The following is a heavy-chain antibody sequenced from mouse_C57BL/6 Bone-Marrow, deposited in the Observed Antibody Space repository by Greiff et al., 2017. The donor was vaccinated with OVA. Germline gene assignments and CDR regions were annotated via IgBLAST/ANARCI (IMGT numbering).Heavy chain of an antibody. V-gene: IGHV1-62-2*01. CDR2: LYPGSGST. CDR1: GYTFTDYT. D-gene: IGHD1-1*01. Sequence: VQLQQPGAELVKPGASVKLSCKASGYTFTDYTIHWVKQRPGQGLEWIGCLYPGSGSTNYNEKFKNKATLTADTSSSTAYMQLSRMTSEEYAVAFYSRLSRDEFAYWGWGTVVTVSA. CDR3: SRLSRDEFAY. J-gene: IGHJ3*01.